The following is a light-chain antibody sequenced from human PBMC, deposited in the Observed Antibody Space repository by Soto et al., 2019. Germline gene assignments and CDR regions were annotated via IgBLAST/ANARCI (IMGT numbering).Light chain of an antibody. CDR2: SAS. Sequence: DIQMTQSPSSLSASVGDRVTITCRASQSIRNFLNWFQQKPGKAPRLLIYSASSLQSGVPSRFSGSGSGTAFTLTISSLQPEDFATYFCQQSRTTPYTFGQGTKVEI. CDR1: QSIRNF. V-gene: IGKV1-39*01. J-gene: IGKJ2*01. CDR3: QQSRTTPYT.